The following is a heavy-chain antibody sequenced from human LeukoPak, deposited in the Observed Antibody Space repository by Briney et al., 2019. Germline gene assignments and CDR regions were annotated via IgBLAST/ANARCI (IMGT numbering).Heavy chain of an antibody. J-gene: IGHJ4*02. CDR3: TTRVSTTNDN. V-gene: IGHV3-15*01. Sequence: GGSLRLSCAASGFAFSNVWVNWVRQAPGKGLQWVGRILTKNDGETTGYAAPVKGRFTISRDDSKSTLYLQMNSLEIEDTAVYYCTTRVSTTNDNWGQGTLVTVSS. D-gene: IGHD5/OR15-5a*01. CDR2: ILTKNDGETT. CDR1: GFAFSNVW.